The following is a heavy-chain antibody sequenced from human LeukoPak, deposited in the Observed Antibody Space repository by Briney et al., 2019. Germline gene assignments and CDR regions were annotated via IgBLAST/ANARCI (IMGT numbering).Heavy chain of an antibody. J-gene: IGHJ2*01. D-gene: IGHD2-15*01. CDR3: AREGCSGGSCYRYFDL. CDR2: INPSGGST. CDR1: GYTFTSYY. Sequence: ASVKVSFKASGYTFTSYYMHWVRQAPGQGLEWMGIINPSGGSTSYAQKFQGRVTMTRDTSTSTVYMELSSLRSEDTAVYYCAREGCSGGSCYRYFDLWGRGTLVTVSS. V-gene: IGHV1-46*01.